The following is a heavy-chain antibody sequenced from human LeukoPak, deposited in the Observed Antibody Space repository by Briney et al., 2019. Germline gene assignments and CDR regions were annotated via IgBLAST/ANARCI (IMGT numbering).Heavy chain of an antibody. D-gene: IGHD2-2*01. V-gene: IGHV3-74*01. CDR1: GFTLSSYW. CDR3: ARELVVRSGDYFDN. J-gene: IGHJ4*02. Sequence: GGSLRLSCAASGFTLSSYWVHLVRQAPGKGLVLVARINGDGSSTRYADSVKGRFTISRDNAKNTLFLQMNSLRAEDTAVYSCARELVVRSGDYFDNWGQGTLVTVSS. CDR2: INGDGSST.